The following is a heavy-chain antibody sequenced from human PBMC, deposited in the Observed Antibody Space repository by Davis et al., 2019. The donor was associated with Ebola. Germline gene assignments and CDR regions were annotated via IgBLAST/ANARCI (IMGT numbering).Heavy chain of an antibody. D-gene: IGHD1-26*01. Sequence: PSETLSLTCTVSGGSISSYYWSWIRQPPGKGLEWIGYIYYSGSTNYNPSLKSRVTISVDTSKNQFSLKLSSVTAADTAVYYCARGGIIEWEPVYFDYWGQGTLVTVSS. J-gene: IGHJ4*02. CDR2: IYYSGST. CDR1: GGSISSYY. V-gene: IGHV4-59*01. CDR3: ARGGIIEWEPVYFDY.